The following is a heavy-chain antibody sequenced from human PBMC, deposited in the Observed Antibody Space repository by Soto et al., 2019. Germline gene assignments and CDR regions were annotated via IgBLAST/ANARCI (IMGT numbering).Heavy chain of an antibody. J-gene: IGHJ4*02. D-gene: IGHD4-17*01. CDR2: ISYSGTT. V-gene: IGHV4-30-4*08. CDR3: ATMGTPVKGLYDFDY. CDR1: GGSISSGGYY. Sequence: SETLSLTCTVSGGSISSGGYYWSWIRQPPGKGLEWIGFISYSGTTHYSASLRSRVSISVDTSKNQFSLDLSSVTAADTALYYCATMGTPVKGLYDFDYWGQGTLVTVSS.